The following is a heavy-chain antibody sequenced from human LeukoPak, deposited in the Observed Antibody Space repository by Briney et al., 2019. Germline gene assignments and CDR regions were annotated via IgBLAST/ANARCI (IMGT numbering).Heavy chain of an antibody. CDR2: IYTSGST. J-gene: IGHJ4*02. CDR1: GGSISSSNSY. V-gene: IGHV4-61*02. CDR3: ARKRPWGLSRYFDY. Sequence: SETLSLTCTVSGGSISSSNSYWSWIRQPAGKGLEWIGRIYTSGSTNYNPSLKSRVTISLDTSKNQFSLKLSSVTAADTAVYYCARKRPWGLSRYFDYWGQGTLVTVSS. D-gene: IGHD7-27*01.